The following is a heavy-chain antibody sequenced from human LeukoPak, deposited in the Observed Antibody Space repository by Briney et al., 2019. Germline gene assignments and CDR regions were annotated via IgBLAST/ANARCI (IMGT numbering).Heavy chain of an antibody. CDR2: INSDGSST. J-gene: IGHJ4*02. CDR1: GFTFSSYW. D-gene: IGHD3-10*01. V-gene: IGHV3-74*01. Sequence: GGSLRLSCAASGFTFSSYWVHWVRQAPGKGLVWVSRINSDGSSTSYADSVKGRFTISRDNAKNTLYLQMNSLRAEDTAVYYCARDRGYYGSGSYRSFDYWGQGALVTVSS. CDR3: ARDRGYYGSGSYRSFDY.